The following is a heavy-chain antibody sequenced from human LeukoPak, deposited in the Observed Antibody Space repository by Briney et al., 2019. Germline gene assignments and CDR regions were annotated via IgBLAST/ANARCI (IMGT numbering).Heavy chain of an antibody. Sequence: GGSLRLSCAASGFTFSDYYMSWIRQAPGKGLEWVSYISSSGSTIYYADSVKGRFTISRDNAKNSLYLQMNSLRTEDTALYYCAKGYSGSFNWIDPWGQGTLVTVSS. CDR1: GFTFSDYY. J-gene: IGHJ5*02. CDR3: AKGYSGSFNWIDP. CDR2: ISSSGSTI. V-gene: IGHV3-11*01. D-gene: IGHD1-26*01.